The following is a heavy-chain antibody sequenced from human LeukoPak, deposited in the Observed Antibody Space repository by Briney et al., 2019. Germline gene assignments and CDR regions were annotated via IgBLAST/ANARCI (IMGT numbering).Heavy chain of an antibody. V-gene: IGHV3-48*04. CDR1: GFTFSSYS. CDR2: TSSSGRTI. CDR3: ARDLFPSTTAYFDY. J-gene: IGHJ4*02. Sequence: GGSLRLSCAASGFTFSSYSMNWVRQAPGKGLEWVSYTSSSGRTIYYADSVRGRFTISRDNAKNSVYLQMNSLRAEDTAVYYCARDLFPSTTAYFDYWGQGTLVTVSS. D-gene: IGHD4-11*01.